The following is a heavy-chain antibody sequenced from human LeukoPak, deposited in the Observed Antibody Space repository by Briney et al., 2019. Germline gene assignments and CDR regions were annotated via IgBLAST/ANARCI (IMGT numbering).Heavy chain of an antibody. V-gene: IGHV3-74*01. D-gene: IGHD1-1*01. Sequence: GGSLRLSCAASGFTFSTYLMHWVRQAPGKGLVWVSRIHGDGISTTYADSVKGRFTISRDNAKNTLYLQTNSLRAEDTAVYFXXXXELDSLYYFDYWGQGTLVTVSS. CDR1: GFTFSTYL. CDR2: IHGDGIST. CDR3: XXXELDSLYYFDY. J-gene: IGHJ4*02.